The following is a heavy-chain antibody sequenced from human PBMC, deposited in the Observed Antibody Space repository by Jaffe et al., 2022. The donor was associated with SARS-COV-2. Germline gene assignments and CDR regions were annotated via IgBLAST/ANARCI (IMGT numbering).Heavy chain of an antibody. Sequence: EVQLVESGGGLVQSGGSLRLSCAASGFTFSSYWMTWVRQAPGKGLEWVANIKEDGSEKNYVESVKGRFTIFRDNAKNSLYLQMNSLRAEDTAVYYCRLWFGELKRDYWGPGTLVTVSS. J-gene: IGHJ4*02. CDR3: RLWFGELKRDY. V-gene: IGHV3-7*01. D-gene: IGHD3-10*01. CDR1: GFTFSSYW. CDR2: IKEDGSEK.